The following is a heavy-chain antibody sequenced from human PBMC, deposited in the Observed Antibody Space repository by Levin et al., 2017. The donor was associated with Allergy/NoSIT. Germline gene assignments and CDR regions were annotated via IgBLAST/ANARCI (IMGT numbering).Heavy chain of an antibody. J-gene: IGHJ6*02. V-gene: IGHV4-39*07. Sequence: PGGSLRLSCTVSGGSISDDSYYWAWVRQPPGKGLEWVGSIYYDGSAYYNPSLKTRLTISVDTSKNQFSLRVNSVTAADTAVYDCAGEPNSPYYYHYGLDVWGPGTTVTVSS. CDR3: AGEPNSPYYYHYGLDV. D-gene: IGHD2/OR15-2a*01. CDR2: IYYDGSA. CDR1: GGSISDDSYY.